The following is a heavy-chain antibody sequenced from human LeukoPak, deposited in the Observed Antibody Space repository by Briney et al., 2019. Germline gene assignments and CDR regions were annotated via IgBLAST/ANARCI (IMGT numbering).Heavy chain of an antibody. V-gene: IGHV3-21*01. J-gene: IGHJ4*02. CDR3: ARGRRYDY. CDR1: GFSISTYG. Sequence: GKSLRLSCAASGFSISTYGMHWVRQAPGKGLEWVSSISSSSSYIYYADSVKGRFTISRDNAKNSLYLQMNSLRAEDTAVYYCARGRRYDYWGQGTLVTVSS. CDR2: ISSSSSYI.